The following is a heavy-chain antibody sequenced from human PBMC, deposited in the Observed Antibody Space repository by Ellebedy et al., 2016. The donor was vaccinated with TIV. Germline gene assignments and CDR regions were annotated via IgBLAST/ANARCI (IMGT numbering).Heavy chain of an antibody. Sequence: GESLKISCAASGFTFSSYGMHWVRQAPGKGLEWVAVIWYDGSNKYYADSVKGRFTISRDNSKNTLYLQMNSLRAEDTAVYYCARHNVEMATMDWGQGTLVTVSS. D-gene: IGHD5-24*01. V-gene: IGHV3-33*01. CDR1: GFTFSSYG. J-gene: IGHJ4*02. CDR2: IWYDGSNK. CDR3: ARHNVEMATMD.